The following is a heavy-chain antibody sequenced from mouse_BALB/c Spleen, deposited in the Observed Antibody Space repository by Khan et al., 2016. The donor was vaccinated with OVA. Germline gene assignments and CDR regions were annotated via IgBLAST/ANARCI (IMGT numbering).Heavy chain of an antibody. J-gene: IGHJ3*01. CDR1: GFSLTTYG. CDR2: IWSGGNT. D-gene: IGHD2-14*01. Sequence: QVRLQQSGPGLVQPSQSLSITCTVSGFSLTTYGVHWIRQSPGKGLEWLGLIWSGGNTDYNAAFISRLSITKDNSKSQVFFKMNSLQGDDTAMYFCARKSYMYDFTYWGQGTLVTVSA. V-gene: IGHV2-2*01. CDR3: ARKSYMYDFTY.